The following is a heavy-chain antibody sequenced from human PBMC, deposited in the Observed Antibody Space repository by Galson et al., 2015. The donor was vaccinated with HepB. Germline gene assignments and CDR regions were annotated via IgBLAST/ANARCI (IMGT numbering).Heavy chain of an antibody. J-gene: IGHJ4*02. CDR2: ISAYNGNT. CDR3: ARGNRRFPTLAGLTGGQY. Sequence: SVKVSCKASGYTFTSYGISWVRQAPGQGLEWMGWISAYNGNTNYAQKLQGRVTMTTDTSTSTAYMELRSLRSDDTAVYYCARGNRRFPTLAGLTGGQYWGQGTLVTVSS. CDR1: GYTFTSYG. V-gene: IGHV1-18*01. D-gene: IGHD1-14*01.